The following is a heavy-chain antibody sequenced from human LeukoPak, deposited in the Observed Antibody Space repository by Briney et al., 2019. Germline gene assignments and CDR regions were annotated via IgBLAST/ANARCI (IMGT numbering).Heavy chain of an antibody. D-gene: IGHD2-2*02. CDR2: IIPIFGTA. CDR3: ARDGVPAAIWGGYYYYYMDV. Sequence: GASVKVSCKASGGTFSSYAISWVRQAPGQGLEWMGGIIPIFGTANYAQKFQGRVTITTDESTSTAYMELSRLRSEDTDVYYCARDGVPAAIWGGYYYYYMDVWGKGTTVTVSS. J-gene: IGHJ6*03. V-gene: IGHV1-69*05. CDR1: GGTFSSYA.